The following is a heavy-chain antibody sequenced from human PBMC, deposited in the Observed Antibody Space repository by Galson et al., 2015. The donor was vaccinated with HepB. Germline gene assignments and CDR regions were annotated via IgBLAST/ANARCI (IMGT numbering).Heavy chain of an antibody. Sequence: SVKVSCKASGYTFTSYYMHWVRQAPGQGLEWTGIINPSGGSTSYAQKFQGRVTMTRDTSTSTVYMELNSLRSEDTAVYYCARLAGGSDPRSYWYFDLWGRGTLVTVSS. CDR3: ARLAGGSDPRSYWYFDL. J-gene: IGHJ2*01. CDR2: INPSGGST. CDR1: GYTFTSYY. D-gene: IGHD1-26*01. V-gene: IGHV1-46*01.